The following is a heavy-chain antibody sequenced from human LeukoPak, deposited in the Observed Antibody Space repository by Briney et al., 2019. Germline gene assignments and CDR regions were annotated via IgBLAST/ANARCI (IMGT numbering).Heavy chain of an antibody. J-gene: IGHJ3*02. CDR1: GFTFSRHD. CDR3: ATGLSRGWSYAFDI. Sequence: GGSLRLSRAASGFTFSRHDMHWVRQTAGKRLEWVAAIGTLSDTFYPDSVKGRFTISRENAKNSLYLQMDSLRDGDTAVYYCATGLSRGWSYAFDIWGQGTVVTVSS. D-gene: IGHD6-19*01. V-gene: IGHV3-13*01. CDR2: IGTLSDT.